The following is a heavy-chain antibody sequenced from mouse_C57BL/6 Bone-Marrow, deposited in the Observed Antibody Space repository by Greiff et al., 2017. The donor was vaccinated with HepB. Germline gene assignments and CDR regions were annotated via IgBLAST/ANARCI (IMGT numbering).Heavy chain of an antibody. D-gene: IGHD2-4*01. CDR3: ARLGDYDEAWFAY. CDR1: GYTFTSYW. J-gene: IGHJ3*01. V-gene: IGHV1-64*01. CDR2: IHPNSGST. Sequence: VQLQQPGAELVKPGASVKLSCKASGYTFTSYWMHWVKQRPGQGLEWIGMIHPNSGSTNYNEKFKSKATLTVDKSSSTPYMQLSSLTSEDSAVYYCARLGDYDEAWFAYWGQGTLVTVSA.